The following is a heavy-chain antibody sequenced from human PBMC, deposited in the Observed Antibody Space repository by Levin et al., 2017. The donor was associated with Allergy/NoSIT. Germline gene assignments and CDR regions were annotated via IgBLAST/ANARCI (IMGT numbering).Heavy chain of an antibody. J-gene: IGHJ4*02. CDR1: GFTFNNYA. CDR3: AKDAIRGSDQPYYVDC. Sequence: GESLKISCAASGFTFNNYAMSWVRQAPGKGLEWVSAIINSGVGTYYADSVKGRFTISRDNSKNTMYLQMNSLRAEDTAVYFCAKDAIRGSDQPYYVDCWGQGTLVTASS. V-gene: IGHV3-23*01. D-gene: IGHD6-19*01. CDR2: IINSGVGT.